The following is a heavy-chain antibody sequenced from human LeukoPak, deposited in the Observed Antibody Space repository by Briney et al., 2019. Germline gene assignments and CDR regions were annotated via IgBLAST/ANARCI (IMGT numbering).Heavy chain of an antibody. CDR1: GFTFSTYW. Sequence: PGGSLRLSCAASGFTFSTYWMHWVRQAPGKGLVWVSCINSDGSSPSYADSVKGRFTISRDNSKNTLYLQMNSLRAEDTAVYYCAKDRYYDSSGYPYYYGMDVWGQGTLVTVSS. J-gene: IGHJ6*02. CDR2: INSDGSSP. V-gene: IGHV3-74*01. D-gene: IGHD3-22*01. CDR3: AKDRYYDSSGYPYYYGMDV.